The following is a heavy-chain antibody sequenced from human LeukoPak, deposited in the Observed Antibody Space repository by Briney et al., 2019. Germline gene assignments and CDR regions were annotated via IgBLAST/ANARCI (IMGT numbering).Heavy chain of an antibody. CDR2: ISNNGGYT. CDR1: GFTFSSSA. Sequence: PGGSLRLSCAASGFTFSSSAMSWVRQAPGKGLEWFSAISNNGGYTYYADSVQGRFTISRDNSKSTLCLQMNSLRAEDTAVYYCARNENSGWGYFDYWGQGTLVTVSS. V-gene: IGHV3-23*01. J-gene: IGHJ4*02. D-gene: IGHD5-12*01. CDR3: ARNENSGWGYFDY.